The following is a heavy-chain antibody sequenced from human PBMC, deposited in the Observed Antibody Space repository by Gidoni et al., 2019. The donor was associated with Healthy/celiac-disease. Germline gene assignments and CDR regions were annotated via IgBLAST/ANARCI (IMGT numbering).Heavy chain of an antibody. CDR3: ATESPTVTTPRDAFDI. CDR1: GGSVSGYY. V-gene: IGHV4-34*01. Sequence: QVQLQQWGAGLLKPSETLSLTCAVYGGSVSGYYCSWIRLPPGKGLEWIGEITHSGRTHYNPSLKSRVTISVDTSKNQFSLKLSSVTAADTAVYYCATESPTVTTPRDAFDIWGQGTMVTVSS. D-gene: IGHD4-17*01. J-gene: IGHJ3*02. CDR2: ITHSGRT.